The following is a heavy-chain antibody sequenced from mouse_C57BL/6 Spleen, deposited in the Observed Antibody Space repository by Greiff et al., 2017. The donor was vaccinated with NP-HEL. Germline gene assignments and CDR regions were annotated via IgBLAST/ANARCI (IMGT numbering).Heavy chain of an antibody. CDR1: GFTFSSYT. CDR2: ISGGGGNT. V-gene: IGHV5-9*01. Sequence: EVKVVESGGGLVKPGGSLKLSCAASGFTFSSYTMSWVRQTPEKRLEWVATISGGGGNTYYPDSVKGRFTISRDNAKNTLYLQMSSLRSEDTALYYCAREGPLPLDYWGQGTTLTVSS. J-gene: IGHJ2*01. CDR3: AREGPLPLDY. D-gene: IGHD5-1*01.